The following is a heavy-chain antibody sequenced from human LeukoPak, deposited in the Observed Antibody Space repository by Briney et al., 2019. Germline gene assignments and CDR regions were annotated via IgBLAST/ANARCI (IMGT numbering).Heavy chain of an antibody. D-gene: IGHD3-22*01. CDR3: ARGLGYYYDSSGYFLPKYFQH. CDR2: IYYSGST. Sequence: SETLSLTCTVSGGSISSYYWSWIRQPPGKGLEWIGYIYYSGSTNYNPSLKSRVTISVDTSKNQFSLKLSSVTAADTAVYYCARGLGYYYDSSGYFLPKYFQHWGQGTLVTVSS. V-gene: IGHV4-59*01. CDR1: GGSISSYY. J-gene: IGHJ1*01.